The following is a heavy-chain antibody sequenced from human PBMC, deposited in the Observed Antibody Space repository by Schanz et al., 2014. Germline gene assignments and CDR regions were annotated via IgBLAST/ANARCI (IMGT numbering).Heavy chain of an antibody. D-gene: IGHD4-17*01. V-gene: IGHV3-7*04. CDR3: ARKMKLGVYGGKGHDSLDI. J-gene: IGHJ3*02. Sequence: EVQLVESGGGLVQPGGSLRLSCAASTFTFSSDCMSWVRQAPGKGLEWVANIKEDGSVKDYVDSVKGRFTISRDNAKNTLYLQMNTLRAEDTAVYYCARKMKLGVYGGKGHDSLDIWGQGTMVTVSS. CDR1: TFTFSSDC. CDR2: IKEDGSVK.